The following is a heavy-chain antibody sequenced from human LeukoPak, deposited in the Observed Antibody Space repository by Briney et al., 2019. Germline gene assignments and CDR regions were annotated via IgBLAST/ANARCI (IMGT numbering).Heavy chain of an antibody. CDR3: ARDQGTSTTAPKRKGRFDP. J-gene: IGHJ5*02. V-gene: IGHV3-66*01. CDR2: IYSGGIT. CDR1: GFTFSNAW. Sequence: GGSLRLSCAASGFTFSNAWMTWVRQAPGKGLEWVSLIYSGGITYYADSVKGRFTISRDNSKNTLYLQMNSLRDEDTAVYYCARDQGTSTTAPKRKGRFDPWGQGTLVTVSS. D-gene: IGHD1-1*01.